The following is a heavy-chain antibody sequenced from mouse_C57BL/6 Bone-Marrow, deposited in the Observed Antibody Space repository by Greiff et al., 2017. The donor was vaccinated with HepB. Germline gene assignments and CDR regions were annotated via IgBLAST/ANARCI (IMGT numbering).Heavy chain of an antibody. D-gene: IGHD3-1*01. CDR2: ISSGGSYT. CDR1: GFTFSSYG. Sequence: EVKVVESGGDLVKPGGSLKLSCAASGFTFSSYGMSWVRQTPDKRLEWVATISSGGSYTYYPDSVKGRFTISRDNAKNTLYLQMSSLKSEDTAMYYCARHGGLRDAMDYWGQGTAVTVSS. CDR3: ARHGGLRDAMDY. V-gene: IGHV5-6*01. J-gene: IGHJ4*01.